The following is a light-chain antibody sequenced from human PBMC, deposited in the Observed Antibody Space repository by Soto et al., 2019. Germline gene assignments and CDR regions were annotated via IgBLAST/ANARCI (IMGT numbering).Light chain of an antibody. V-gene: IGKV3-15*01. CDR2: DQX. CDR1: QRFSGN. CDR3: QQYNNWPTWT. Sequence: EVVMTQSPATMSVSPGARATLSXRASQRFSGNFAWNPQKPVXXTRIXXXDQXTRATGIPERFSGSGSDTEFTITISSLQSEEYAMYYCQQYNNWPTWTFGQGTKVDIK. J-gene: IGKJ1*01.